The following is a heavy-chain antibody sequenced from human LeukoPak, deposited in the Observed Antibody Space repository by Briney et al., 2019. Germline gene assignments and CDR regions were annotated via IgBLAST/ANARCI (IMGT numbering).Heavy chain of an antibody. V-gene: IGHV3-15*01. CDR1: GFTFSNAW. J-gene: IGHJ4*02. D-gene: IGHD3-10*01. CDR3: TTRIVLLWFGETRPNDY. CDR2: IKSKTDGGTT. Sequence: PGGSLGLSCAASGFTFSNAWMSWVRQAPGKGLEWVGRIKSKTDGGTTDYAAPVKGGFTISRDDSKNTLYLQMNSLKTEDTAVYYCTTRIVLLWFGETRPNDYWGQGTLVTVSS.